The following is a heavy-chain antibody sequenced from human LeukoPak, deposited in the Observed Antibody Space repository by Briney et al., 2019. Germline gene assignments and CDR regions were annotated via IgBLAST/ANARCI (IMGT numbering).Heavy chain of an antibody. CDR3: ARTYCGGDCRGYYYSYYMDV. J-gene: IGHJ6*03. D-gene: IGHD2-21*02. CDR2: IYYRVTS. Sequence: SETLSLTCTVSGDSISTYYWSWIRQPPGKGLEWIGYIYYRVTSDYNPSLKSRVTMSVDMSTRQISLKLSSVTAADTAVYYCARTYCGGDCRGYYYSYYMDVWGKGTTVTISS. V-gene: IGHV4-59*01. CDR1: GDSISTYY.